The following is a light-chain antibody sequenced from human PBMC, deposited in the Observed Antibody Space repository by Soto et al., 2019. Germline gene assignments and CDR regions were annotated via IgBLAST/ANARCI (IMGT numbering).Light chain of an antibody. J-gene: IGLJ3*02. Sequence: QSALTQPRSVSGSPGQSVTISCTGTSSDVGGYNYVSWYQQHPGKAPKLMIYAVSKWPSGVPDRFSGSKSGNTASLTISGLLAEDEADYYCCSYAGNSLWVFGGGTKLTVL. V-gene: IGLV2-11*01. CDR2: AVS. CDR3: CSYAGNSLWV. CDR1: SSDVGGYNY.